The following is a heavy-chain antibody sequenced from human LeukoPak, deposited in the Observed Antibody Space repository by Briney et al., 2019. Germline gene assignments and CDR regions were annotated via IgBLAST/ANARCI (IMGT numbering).Heavy chain of an antibody. J-gene: IGHJ5*02. CDR1: YALTGKN. CDR2: INPNSGGT. CDR3: ARAPNYYRSPFDP. V-gene: IGHV1-2*02. D-gene: IGHD3-10*01. Sequence: YALTGKNVDLGGRRPGKRHEWMGGINPNSGGTNYAQKFQGRVTMTRDTSISTAYMELSRLRSDDTAVYYCARAPNYYRSPFDPWGQGTLVTVSS.